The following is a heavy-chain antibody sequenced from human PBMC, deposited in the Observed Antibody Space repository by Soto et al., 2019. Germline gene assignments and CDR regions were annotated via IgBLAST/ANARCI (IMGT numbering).Heavy chain of an antibody. CDR1: SCSISSSNW. V-gene: IGHV4-4*02. Sequence: AETLSRTCAVSSCSISSSNWWSWVRPPPGKGLEWIGEIYHSGSTNYNPSLKSRVTISVDKSKNQFSLKLSSVTAADTAVYYCARVLLEEAFDIWGQGTMVTVSS. D-gene: IGHD3-10*01. CDR3: ARVLLEEAFDI. CDR2: IYHSGST. J-gene: IGHJ3*02.